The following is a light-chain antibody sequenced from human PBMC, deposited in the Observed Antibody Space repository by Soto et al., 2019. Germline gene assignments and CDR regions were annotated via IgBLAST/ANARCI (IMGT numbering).Light chain of an antibody. CDR3: KQYNSYSTGGPAT. J-gene: IGKJ1*01. CDR1: QSISYY. V-gene: IGKV1-5*01. Sequence: DIQITQSPSTLSASVGDGVIITCRASQSISYYLAWYQQKPGKAPKLLIYDASNLESGVPSTFSGSGSGTEFTLTISSLQPDDFATYYCKQYNSYSTGGPATFGQGTKVDIK. CDR2: DAS.